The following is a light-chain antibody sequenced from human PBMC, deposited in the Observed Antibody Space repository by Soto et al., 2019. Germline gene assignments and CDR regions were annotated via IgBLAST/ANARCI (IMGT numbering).Light chain of an antibody. J-gene: IGKJ2*01. CDR2: GAS. V-gene: IGKV3-20*01. Sequence: EIVLTQSPGTLSLSPGERATLSCRASQSITSNFLAWNQQKAGQAPRLLIYGASTRAAGVPDRFSGSGSGTDFTLTITRVETEEVAVYDCQQYGRPPLMYTFGQGTKLGVK. CDR3: QQYGRPPLMYT. CDR1: QSITSNF.